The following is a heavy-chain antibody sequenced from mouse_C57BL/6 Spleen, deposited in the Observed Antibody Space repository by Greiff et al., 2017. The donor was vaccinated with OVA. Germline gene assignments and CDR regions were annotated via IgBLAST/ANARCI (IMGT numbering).Heavy chain of an antibody. CDR1: GYTFTDYY. J-gene: IGHJ1*03. D-gene: IGHD2-4*01. CDR2: INPNNGGT. V-gene: IGHV1-26*01. CDR3: ANDYGGYFDV. Sequence: VQLQQSGPELVKPGASVKISCKASGYTFTDYYMNWVKQSHGKSLEWIGDINPNNGGTSYNQKFKGKATLTVDKSSSTAYMELRSLTSEDSAVYYCANDYGGYFDVWGTGTTVTVSS.